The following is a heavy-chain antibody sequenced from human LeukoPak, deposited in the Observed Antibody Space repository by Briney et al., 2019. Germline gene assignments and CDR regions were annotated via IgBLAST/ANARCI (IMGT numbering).Heavy chain of an antibody. Sequence: TGGSLRLSCAASGFTFSNAWMSWVRQAPGKGLEWVDRIQSKTDIEKTDYAAPVKGRFTISRDDSKNTLYLQMNSLKTDDTAVYYCTTELYCGGDWYPGAWGQGTLVTVSS. D-gene: IGHD2-21*02. CDR3: TTELYCGGDWYPGA. CDR1: GFTFSNAW. CDR2: IQSKTDIEKT. J-gene: IGHJ5*02. V-gene: IGHV3-15*01.